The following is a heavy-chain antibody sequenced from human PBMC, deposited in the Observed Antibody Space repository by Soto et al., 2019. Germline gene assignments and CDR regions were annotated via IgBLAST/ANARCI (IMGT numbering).Heavy chain of an antibody. CDR1: GGSISSYY. CDR3: ARHESSGWYVDY. V-gene: IGHV4-59*08. J-gene: IGHJ4*02. D-gene: IGHD6-19*01. Sequence: SETLSLTCTVSGGSISSYYWSWIRQPPGKGLEWIGYIYYSGSTNYNPSLKSRVTISVDTSKNQFSLKLSSVTAADTAVYYCARHESSGWYVDYWGQGTLVTVSS. CDR2: IYYSGST.